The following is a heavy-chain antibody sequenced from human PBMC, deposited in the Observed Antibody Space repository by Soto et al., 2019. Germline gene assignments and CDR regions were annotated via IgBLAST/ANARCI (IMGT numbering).Heavy chain of an antibody. J-gene: IGHJ5*02. CDR3: ARRHLAVAVSPWFDP. CDR2: IDSSGEK. V-gene: IGHV2-26*01. Sequence: QATLKESGPVLVKPTETLTLRCTVSGLSITDSEMGVSWIRQPPGQPLEWLAHIDSSGEKSYRTFLKSRLAISNDTSKSQIVLTMTNMDPADTATYYCARRHLAVAVSPWFDPWGQGIPVTVSS. D-gene: IGHD6-19*01. CDR1: GLSITDSEMG.